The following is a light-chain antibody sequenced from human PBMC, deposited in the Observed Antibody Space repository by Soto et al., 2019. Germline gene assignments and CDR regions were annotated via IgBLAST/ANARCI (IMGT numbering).Light chain of an antibody. J-gene: IGKJ4*01. CDR1: QSVSSN. CDR2: GAS. V-gene: IGKV3-15*01. Sequence: EIVMTQSPATLSVSPGERATLSCRASQSVSSNLAWYQQKPGQAPRLLIYGASTRATGIPARFSGSGSGTELTLTITSLSFEAFEFSYCQRYNNWPRATLTFGGGTTVEIK. CDR3: QRYNNWPRATLT.